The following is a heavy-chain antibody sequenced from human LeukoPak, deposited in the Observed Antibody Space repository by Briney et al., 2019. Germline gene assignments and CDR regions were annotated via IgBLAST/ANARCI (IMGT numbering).Heavy chain of an antibody. CDR2: VSYDGNTK. V-gene: IGHV3-30*18. D-gene: IGHD5-12*01. J-gene: IGHJ4*02. CDR3: AKEITSGFIDY. CDR1: GFTLSSFG. Sequence: PGGSLRLSCEAPGFTLSSFGIHSVRQAPGKGLEWVAVVSYDGNTKYYGDSVKGRFTISRDNSKNTLYLQVNSLRAEDTAVYYCAKEITSGFIDYWGQGTLVTVSS.